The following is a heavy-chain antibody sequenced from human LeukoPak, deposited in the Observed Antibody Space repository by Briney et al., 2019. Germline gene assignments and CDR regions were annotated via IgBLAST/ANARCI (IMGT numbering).Heavy chain of an antibody. V-gene: IGHV3-7*03. J-gene: IGHJ4*02. D-gene: IGHD3-10*01. CDR2: IKQDGSEK. CDR3: ARDLYYYGSGSYGSVINY. Sequence: PGGSLSFSCAASGFPFSSFWMRWVRQAPGKGVEWVANIKQDGSEKYYVDSVKGRFTISRDNAKNSLYLQMNSLRAEDTAVYYCARDLYYYGSGSYGSVINYWGQGTLVTVSS. CDR1: GFPFSSFW.